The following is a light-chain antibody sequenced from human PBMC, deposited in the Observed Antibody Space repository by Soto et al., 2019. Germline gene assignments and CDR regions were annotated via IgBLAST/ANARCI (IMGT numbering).Light chain of an antibody. CDR1: NIGSKR. CDR2: DDS. J-gene: IGLJ3*02. Sequence: SYELTQPPSVSVAPGQTARITCGGNNIGSKRVYWYQQKPGQAPVLVVHDDSDRPSGIPERLSGSNAGNTATLSISRVEAGDEADYYCQVWDSSSDHRVFGGGTKVTVL. V-gene: IGLV3-21*02. CDR3: QVWDSSSDHRV.